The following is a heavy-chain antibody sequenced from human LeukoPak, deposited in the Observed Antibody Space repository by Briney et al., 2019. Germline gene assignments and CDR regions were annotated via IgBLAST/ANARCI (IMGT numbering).Heavy chain of an antibody. D-gene: IGHD1-26*01. CDR2: ISYDGSNK. CDR1: GFTFSSYA. J-gene: IGHJ6*04. CDR3: ARDQYSGSYPLYYYGMDV. V-gene: IGHV3-30*04. Sequence: GGSLRLSCAASGFTFSSYAMHWVRQAPGKGLEWVAVISYDGSNKYYADSVKGRFTISRDNSKNTLYLQMNSLRAEDTAVYYCARDQYSGSYPLYYYGMDVWGKGTTVTVSS.